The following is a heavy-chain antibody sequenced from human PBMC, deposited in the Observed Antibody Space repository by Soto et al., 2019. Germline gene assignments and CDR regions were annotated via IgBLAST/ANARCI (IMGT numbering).Heavy chain of an antibody. CDR1: GFTFSSHV. CDR3: AKDRRGAYCSGGICYSPDY. V-gene: IGHV3-23*01. D-gene: IGHD2-15*01. Sequence: EVQLWESGGGLVQPGGSLRLSRAVSGFTFSSHVMSWVRQAPGKGLEWVSAISGTGGTYYADSVKGRFTISRDNSKNALYLQMNNLRDEDTAVYYCAKDRRGAYCSGGICYSPDYWGQGTLVIVSS. J-gene: IGHJ4*02. CDR2: ISGTGGT.